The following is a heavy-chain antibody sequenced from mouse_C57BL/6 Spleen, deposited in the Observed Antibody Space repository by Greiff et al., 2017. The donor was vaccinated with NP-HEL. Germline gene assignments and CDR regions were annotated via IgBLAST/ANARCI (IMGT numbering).Heavy chain of an antibody. CDR2: ISYDGSN. D-gene: IGHD3-2*02. CDR1: GYSITSGYY. J-gene: IGHJ4*01. Sequence: ESGPGLVKPSQSLSLTCSVTGYSITSGYYWNWIRQFPGNKLEWMGYISYDGSNNYNPSLKNRISITRDTSKNQFFLKLNSVTTEDTATYYCARDQGTGAMDYWGQGTSVTVSS. V-gene: IGHV3-6*01. CDR3: ARDQGTGAMDY.